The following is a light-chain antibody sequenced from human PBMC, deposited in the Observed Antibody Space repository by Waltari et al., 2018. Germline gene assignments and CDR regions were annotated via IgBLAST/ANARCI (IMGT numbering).Light chain of an antibody. CDR2: WAS. CDR3: QQYYSMPLT. CDR1: QSIFYSSNNKNY. Sequence: DIVMTQSPDSLAVSLGRRVSINSKSSQSIFYSSNNKNYLAWYQQKPGQPPKRLIYWASSREFGVPKRFSGSGSGTDFTLTISSLEAEDVAIYYCQQYYSMPLTFGPGTTVEI. V-gene: IGKV4-1*01. J-gene: IGKJ3*01.